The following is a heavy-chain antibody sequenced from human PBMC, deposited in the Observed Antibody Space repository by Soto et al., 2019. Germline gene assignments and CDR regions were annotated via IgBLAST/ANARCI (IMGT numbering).Heavy chain of an antibody. D-gene: IGHD4-17*01. CDR3: ARSLVSAYSDHHDLLAYPTQRTSDP. CDR1: GGTFSSYT. CDR2: IIPILGIA. V-gene: IGHV1-69*02. J-gene: IGHJ5*02. Sequence: ASVKVSCKASGGTFSSYTISWVRQAPGQGLEWMGRIIPILGIANYAQKFQGRVTITADKSTSTAYMELSSLRSEDTAVYYCARSLVSAYSDHHDLLAYPTQRTSDP.